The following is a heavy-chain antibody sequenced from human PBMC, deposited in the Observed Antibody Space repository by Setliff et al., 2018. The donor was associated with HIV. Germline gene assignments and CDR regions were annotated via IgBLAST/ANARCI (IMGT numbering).Heavy chain of an antibody. D-gene: IGHD1-1*01. CDR2: LRTGNGDT. Sequence: ASVKVSCKVSGYTFTTYSIHWVRQAPGQRPEWMGWLRTGNGDTSYSESLQGRVTLTSDTPANTAYMELRSLGSDDTAVYFCARRASTAEVFDYWGQGTLVTVSS. CDR3: ARRASTAEVFDY. J-gene: IGHJ4*02. CDR1: GYTFTTYS. V-gene: IGHV1-3*04.